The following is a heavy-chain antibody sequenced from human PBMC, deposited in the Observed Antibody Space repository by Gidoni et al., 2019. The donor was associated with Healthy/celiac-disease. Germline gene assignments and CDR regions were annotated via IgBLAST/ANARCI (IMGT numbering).Heavy chain of an antibody. CDR2: IRSKAYGGTT. CDR3: TRGEYYDSSGYYFDY. V-gene: IGHV3-49*03. J-gene: IGHJ4*02. Sequence: EVQLVGSGGGLVQPGRSLRLSCTASGFTFGDYAMRWFRQAPGKGLEWVGFIRSKAYGGTTEYAASVKGRFTISRDDSKSIAYLQMNSLKTEDTAVYYCTRGEYYDSSGYYFDYWGQGTLVTVSS. CDR1: GFTFGDYA. D-gene: IGHD3-22*01.